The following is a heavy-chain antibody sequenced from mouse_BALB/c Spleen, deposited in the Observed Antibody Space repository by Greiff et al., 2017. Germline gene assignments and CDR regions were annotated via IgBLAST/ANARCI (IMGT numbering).Heavy chain of an antibody. CDR2: ISTYYGDA. Sequence: VQLQQSGAKLVRPGVSVKISCKGSGYTFTDYAMHWVKQSHAKSLEWIGVISTYYGDASYNQKFKGKATMTVDKSSSTAYMELARLTSEDSAIYYCARHDMDYWGQGTSVTVSS. CDR3: ARHDMDY. CDR1: GYTFTDYA. V-gene: IGHV1S137*01. J-gene: IGHJ4*01.